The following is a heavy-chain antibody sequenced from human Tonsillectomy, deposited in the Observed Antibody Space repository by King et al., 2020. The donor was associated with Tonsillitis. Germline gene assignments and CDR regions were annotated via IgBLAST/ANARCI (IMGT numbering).Heavy chain of an antibody. J-gene: IGHJ6*03. CDR1: GFNFSSYG. Sequence: VQLVESGGGVVKPGRSLRLSCAASGFNFSSYGMHWVRQAPGKGLEWVAVIWFDGSNKYYADSVKGRFAISRDNSKNTLYLQMNSLRAEDTAVYYCASSAGTFSYYYYMDVWGKGTTVTVSS. CDR3: ASSAGTFSYYYYMDV. CDR2: IWFDGSNK. D-gene: IGHD6-13*01. V-gene: IGHV3-33*08.